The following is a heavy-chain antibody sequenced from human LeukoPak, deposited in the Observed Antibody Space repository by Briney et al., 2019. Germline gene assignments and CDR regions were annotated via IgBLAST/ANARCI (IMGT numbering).Heavy chain of an antibody. V-gene: IGHV3-20*04. CDR2: INWNGGRT. J-gene: IGHJ4*02. D-gene: IGHD5-12*01. Sequence: GGSLRLSCAASGFTFDDYGMSWVRQAPGKGLQWVSGINWNGGRTGYADSVKGRFTISRDNSKNTLYLQMNSLRAEDTAVYYCARGPSGYHNTGGQGTLVTVSS. CDR1: GFTFDDYG. CDR3: ARGPSGYHNT.